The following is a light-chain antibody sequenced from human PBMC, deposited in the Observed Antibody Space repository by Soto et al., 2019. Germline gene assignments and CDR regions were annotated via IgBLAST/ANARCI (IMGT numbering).Light chain of an antibody. CDR3: CSYAGRYTFDVV. CDR2: DVT. J-gene: IGLJ2*01. Sequence: QSALTQPRSVSGSPGQSVTISCTGTSTDVGGYNYVSWYQQRPGKAPKLMIYDVTKRPSGVPDRFSGSKSGNTASLTISGLQAEDEADYYCCSYAGRYTFDVVFGGGTKLTVL. V-gene: IGLV2-11*01. CDR1: STDVGGYNY.